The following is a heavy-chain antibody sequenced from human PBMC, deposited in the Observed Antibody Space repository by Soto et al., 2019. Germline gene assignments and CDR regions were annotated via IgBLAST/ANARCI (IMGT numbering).Heavy chain of an antibody. CDR1: GFTFSSYW. J-gene: IGHJ4*02. CDR2: IKQDGSEK. V-gene: IGHV3-7*01. Sequence: EVQLVESGGGLVQPGGSLRLSCAASGFTFSSYWMSWVRQAPGKGLEWVANIKQDGSEKYYVDSVKGRFTISRDNAKNSLYLPMTSLRAEDTAVYYCAREGVYDSSGSIRGLPFDYWGQGPLVTVSS. D-gene: IGHD3-22*01. CDR3: AREGVYDSSGSIRGLPFDY.